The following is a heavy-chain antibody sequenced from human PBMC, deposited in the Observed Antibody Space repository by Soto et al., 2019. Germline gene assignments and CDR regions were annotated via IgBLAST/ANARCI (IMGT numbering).Heavy chain of an antibody. D-gene: IGHD2-8*01. CDR1: GTSISSYY. J-gene: IGHJ4*02. CDR2: IHYSGTT. CDR3: ARYNSYAIDY. V-gene: IGHV4-59*01. Sequence: LETLSLTCTVSGTSISSYYWSWIRQPPGKGLEWIANIHYSGTTNYNPSLASRVTLSVDTSKNQFSLKMTSVTAADRAMYFCARYNSYAIDYWGRGTLVTVSS.